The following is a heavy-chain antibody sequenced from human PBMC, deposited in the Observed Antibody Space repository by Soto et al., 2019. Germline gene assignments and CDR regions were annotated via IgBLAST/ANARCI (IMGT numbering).Heavy chain of an antibody. J-gene: IGHJ4*02. CDR2: IYSGGST. Sequence: GGSLRLSCAASGCTVSSNYMSWVRQAPGKGLEWVSVIYSGGSTYYADSVKGRFTISRDNSKNTLYLQMNSLRAEDTTVYYCARFDYGDFYYFDYWGQGTLVTVSS. CDR1: GCTVSSNY. V-gene: IGHV3-66*01. D-gene: IGHD4-17*01. CDR3: ARFDYGDFYYFDY.